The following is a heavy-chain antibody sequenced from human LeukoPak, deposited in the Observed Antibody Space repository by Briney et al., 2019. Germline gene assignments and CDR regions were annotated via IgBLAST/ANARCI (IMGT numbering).Heavy chain of an antibody. D-gene: IGHD3-16*01. CDR2: MYYSGSS. CDR3: VRMGSGGY. CDR1: GGSITSPY. J-gene: IGHJ4*02. Sequence: SETLSLTCTVSGGSITSPYWSWIRQPPGKGLEWIAYMYYSGSSSYNPSLKSRVTISLDTSKNQFSLKLSSVTAADTAVYYCVRMGSGGYWGQGTLVTVSS. V-gene: IGHV4-59*11.